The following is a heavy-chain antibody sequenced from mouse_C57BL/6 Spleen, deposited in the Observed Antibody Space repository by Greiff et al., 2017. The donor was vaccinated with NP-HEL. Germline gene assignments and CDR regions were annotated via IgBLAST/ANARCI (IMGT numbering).Heavy chain of an antibody. V-gene: IGHV1-55*01. CDR1: GYTFTSYW. CDR3: ARWGDGYTYYAKDD. J-gene: IGHJ4*01. Sequence: VQLQQPGAELVKPGASVKMSCKASGYTFTSYWITWVKQRPGQGLEWIGDIYPGSGSTNYNEKFKSKATLTVDTSSSTAYMQLSSLTSEDSAVYYCARWGDGYTYYAKDDWGKRTSVTVAS. CDR2: IYPGSGST. D-gene: IGHD2-3*01.